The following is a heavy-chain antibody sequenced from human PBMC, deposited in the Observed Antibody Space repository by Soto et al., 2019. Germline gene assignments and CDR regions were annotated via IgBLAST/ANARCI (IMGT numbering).Heavy chain of an antibody. CDR3: AREPQD. Sequence: EVQLVESGGGLVQPGGSLRLSCAASGFTFSIWSMNWVRQAPGKGLEWVSYISSRGSNKSYADSVKGRFTISRDNAKNTLYLQMNSLRDEDTAVYYCAREPQDWGQGTLVTVSS. CDR2: ISSRGSNK. CDR1: GFTFSIWS. J-gene: IGHJ4*02. V-gene: IGHV3-48*02.